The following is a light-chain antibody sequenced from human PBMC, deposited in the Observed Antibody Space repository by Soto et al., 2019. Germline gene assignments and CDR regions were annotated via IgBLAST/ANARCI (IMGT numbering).Light chain of an antibody. CDR2: GAS. J-gene: IGKJ1*01. V-gene: IGKV3-20*01. CDR3: QQYGNSWT. Sequence: EIVLTQSPGTLSLSPGERATLSCRASQSVSNTYLAWYQQKPGQAPRLLIYGASSRATGIPDRFSGSGSGTDFTLTISRLEPEDFAVYYCQQYGNSWTFGQGTKVDIX. CDR1: QSVSNTY.